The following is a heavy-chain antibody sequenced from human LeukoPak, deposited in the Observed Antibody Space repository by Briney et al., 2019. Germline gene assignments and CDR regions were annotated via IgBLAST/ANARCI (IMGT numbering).Heavy chain of an antibody. D-gene: IGHD3-22*01. V-gene: IGHV3-7*01. CDR2: IKQDGSEK. CDR1: GFTFSSYW. CDR3: ARLFDYYDSSGYYPPRANFDY. J-gene: IGHJ4*02. Sequence: PGGSLRLSCAASGFTFSSYWMSWVRQPPGKGLEWVANIKQDGSEKYYVDSVKGRFTISRDNAKNSLYLQMNSLRAEDTAVYYCARLFDYYDSSGYYPPRANFDYWGQGTLVTVSS.